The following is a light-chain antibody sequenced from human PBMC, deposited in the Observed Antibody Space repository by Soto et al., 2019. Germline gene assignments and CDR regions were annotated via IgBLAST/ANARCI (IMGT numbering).Light chain of an antibody. CDR2: GAS. V-gene: IGKV3-15*01. CDR3: HQYNKWPPYT. Sequence: EIVMTQSPATLSVSPVDRATLSCRASQSVSSNLAWYQQKPGQAPRLLIYGASTRATGIPARFSGSGTGTEFTLTISSLQSEDFAVYFCHQYNKWPPYTFGQGTKVDIK. J-gene: IGKJ2*01. CDR1: QSVSSN.